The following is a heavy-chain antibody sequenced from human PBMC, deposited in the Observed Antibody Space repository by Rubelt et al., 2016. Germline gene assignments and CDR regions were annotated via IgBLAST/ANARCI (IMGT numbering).Heavy chain of an antibody. CDR1: GFTFDDYV. CDR2: ISWNSGSI. Sequence: EVQLVESGGVVVQPGGSLRLSCAASGFTFDDYVMHWVRQAPGKGLEWVSGISWNSGSIGYADSVKGRFTISRENAKNSLYLQMNSLRAEDTALYYCAKGILRWSVGYGMDVWGQGTTVTVSS. V-gene: IGHV3-9*01. CDR3: AKGILRWSVGYGMDV. J-gene: IGHJ6*02. D-gene: IGHD4-23*01.